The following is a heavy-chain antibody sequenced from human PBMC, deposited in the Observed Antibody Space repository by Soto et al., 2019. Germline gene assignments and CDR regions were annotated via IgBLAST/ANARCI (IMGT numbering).Heavy chain of an antibody. CDR3: ARGSDSSSRGFDY. V-gene: IGHV4-34*01. CDR2: INHSGST. D-gene: IGHD6-6*01. J-gene: IGHJ4*02. Sequence: QVQLQQWGAGLLKPSETLSLTCAVYGGSFSGYYWSWIRQPPGKGLEWIGEINHSGSTNYNPSLKSRVTISVDTSKNQFSLKLRSVTAADTAVYYCARGSDSSSRGFDYWGQGTLVTVSS. CDR1: GGSFSGYY.